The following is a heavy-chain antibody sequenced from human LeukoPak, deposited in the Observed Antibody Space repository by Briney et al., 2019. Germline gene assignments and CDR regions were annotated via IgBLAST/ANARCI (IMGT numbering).Heavy chain of an antibody. J-gene: IGHJ4*02. CDR1: GGSISSYY. Sequence: SETLSLTCTVSGGSISSYYWSWTRQPPGKGLEWIGYIYYSGSTNYNPSLKSRVTISVDTSKNQFSLKLSSVTAADTAVYYCAKGGLRFLEWLLWDYWGQGTLVTVSS. CDR3: AKGGLRFLEWLLWDY. V-gene: IGHV4-59*08. D-gene: IGHD3-3*01. CDR2: IYYSGST.